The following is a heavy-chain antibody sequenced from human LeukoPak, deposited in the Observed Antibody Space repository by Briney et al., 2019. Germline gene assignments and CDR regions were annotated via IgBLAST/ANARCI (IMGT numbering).Heavy chain of an antibody. V-gene: IGHV5-51*01. CDR1: GYTFTTYW. J-gene: IGHJ4*02. Sequence: GESLKISCKWSGYTFTTYWIGWVRQTPGKGPEWMGIINPSDSDTRYSPPSQGQVTISADKSINTAYLQWTSLKASDTAMYYCALQPGTDFDYWGQGTLVSVSS. CDR3: ALQPGTDFDY. CDR2: INPSDSDT. D-gene: IGHD2-2*01.